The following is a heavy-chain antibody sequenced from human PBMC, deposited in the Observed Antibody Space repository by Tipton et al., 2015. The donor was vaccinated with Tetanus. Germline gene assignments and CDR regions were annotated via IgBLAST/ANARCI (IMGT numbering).Heavy chain of an antibody. CDR2: IYPGDSDT. CDR1: GYSFATYW. CDR3: ARLHLRTFASSSGY. V-gene: IGHV5-51*01. Sequence: QSGAEVKKPGESLKISCNCSGYSFATYWIAWVRQMPGKGLEWMGIIYPGDSDTRYSPSFQGHVTMSADKSINTAYLQWSSLKASDTAMYYCARLHLRTFASSSGYWGQGTMVTASS. J-gene: IGHJ4*02. D-gene: IGHD6-6*01.